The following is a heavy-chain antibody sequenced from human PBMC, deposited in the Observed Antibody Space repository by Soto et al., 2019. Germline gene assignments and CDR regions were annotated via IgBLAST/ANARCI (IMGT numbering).Heavy chain of an antibody. CDR3: ARVGWLHYYGSGSYYKTFRYYYYGMDV. J-gene: IGHJ6*02. D-gene: IGHD3-10*01. V-gene: IGHV4-34*01. CDR2: INHSGST. CDR1: GGSISSYY. Sequence: PSETLSLTCTVSGGSISSYYWSWIRQPPGKGLEWIGEINHSGSTNYNPSLKSRVTISVDTSKNQFSLKLSSVTAADTAVYYCARVGWLHYYGSGSYYKTFRYYYYGMDVWGQGTTVTVSS.